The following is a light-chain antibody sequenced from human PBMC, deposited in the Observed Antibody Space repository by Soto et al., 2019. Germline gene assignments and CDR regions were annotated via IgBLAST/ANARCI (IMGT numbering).Light chain of an antibody. V-gene: IGKV4-1*01. Sequence: DIVMTQSPDSLAVSLGERATINCKSSQSVLYSSNNKNYLAWYQQKPGQHPNLLIYWASTRESGVPDRFSGSGSGTDFTLTISSLQAEDVAVYYCQQYYSTPLTFGQGTKLEIK. CDR3: QQYYSTPLT. CDR1: QSVLYSSNNKNY. J-gene: IGKJ2*01. CDR2: WAS.